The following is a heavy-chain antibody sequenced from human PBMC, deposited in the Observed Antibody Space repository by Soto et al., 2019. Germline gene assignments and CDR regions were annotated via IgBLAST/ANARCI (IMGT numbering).Heavy chain of an antibody. CDR1: GGSISSSPYY. J-gene: IGHJ4*02. V-gene: IGHV4-39*01. D-gene: IGHD3-22*01. Sequence: QLQLQESGPGLVQPSETLSLTCSVSGGSISSSPYYWGWIRQPPGKGLAWLGTIYYSGTTSYNPSLKSRVIISVDTSNNQLFLKLRSVTAADTAVYYCARHRQYYDTSGYQQRYFDYWGQGTQVTVSS. CDR2: IYYSGTT. CDR3: ARHRQYYDTSGYQQRYFDY.